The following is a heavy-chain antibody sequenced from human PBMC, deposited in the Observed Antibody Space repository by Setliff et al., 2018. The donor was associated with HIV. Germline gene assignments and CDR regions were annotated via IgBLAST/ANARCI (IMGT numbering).Heavy chain of an antibody. D-gene: IGHD1-1*01. V-gene: IGHV1-46*01. CDR2: INPSGGST. CDR3: ARAGGGTGTDAAFDI. J-gene: IGHJ3*02. Sequence: ASVKVSCKASGYTFTSYYMHWVRQAPGQGLEWMGIINPSGGSTSYAQKFQGRVTMTRDTSTSTVYMELSSLRSEDTAVYYCARAGGGTGTDAAFDIWGQGTMVTVSS. CDR1: GYTFTSYY.